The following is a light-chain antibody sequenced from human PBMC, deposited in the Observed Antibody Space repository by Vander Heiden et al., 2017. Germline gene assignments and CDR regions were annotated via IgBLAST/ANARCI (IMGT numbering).Light chain of an antibody. CDR2: AAS. V-gene: IGKV1-39*01. CDR3: QQSYNTPWT. CDR1: QSITNY. J-gene: IGKJ1*01. Sequence: IQMTQSPSSLSASIGDRVTITCRATQSITNYLNWYQEKPGKAPTLLIYAASNLQTGVPSRFSGSGSGTDFTLTISSLQPEDFATYHCQQSYNTPWTFGQGTKVEIK.